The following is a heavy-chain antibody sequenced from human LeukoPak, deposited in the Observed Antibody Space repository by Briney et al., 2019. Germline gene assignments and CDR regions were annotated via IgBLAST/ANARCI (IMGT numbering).Heavy chain of an antibody. J-gene: IGHJ4*02. Sequence: GSVKVSCKASGYTFTTYGITWVRQAPGQGLEWMGWINPNSGGTNYAQKFQGRVTMTRDTSISTAYMELSRLRSDDTAVYYCARANVGATRMGFYWGQGTLVTVSS. V-gene: IGHV1-2*02. CDR1: GYTFTTYG. CDR3: ARANVGATRMGFY. CDR2: INPNSGGT. D-gene: IGHD1-26*01.